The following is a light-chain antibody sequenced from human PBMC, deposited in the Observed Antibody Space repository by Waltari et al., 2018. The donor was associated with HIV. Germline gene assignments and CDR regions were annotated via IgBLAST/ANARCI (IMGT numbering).Light chain of an antibody. V-gene: IGKV1-39*01. Sequence: DIQMTQSPSSLSASIGDRVNITCRASQNINNCLNWYQQKPGQAPKILIYTATTLHIGVPSRFSGSGSGTEFTLTITNLQPEDFAVYFCQQSYYSPTFGPGTTVDFK. CDR2: TAT. J-gene: IGKJ3*01. CDR1: QNINNC. CDR3: QQSYYSPT.